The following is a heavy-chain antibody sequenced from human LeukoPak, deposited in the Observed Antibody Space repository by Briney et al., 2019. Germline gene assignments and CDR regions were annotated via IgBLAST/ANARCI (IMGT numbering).Heavy chain of an antibody. Sequence: GGSLRLSCAASGFTFSSYGMHWVRQAPGKGLEWVAVISYDGSNKYYADSVKGRFTISRDNSKNTLYLQMNSLRAEDTAVYYCTRVRSRSWYDYWGQGALVTVSS. CDR1: GFTFSSYG. D-gene: IGHD6-13*01. V-gene: IGHV3-30*03. CDR2: ISYDGSNK. CDR3: TRVRSRSWYDY. J-gene: IGHJ4*02.